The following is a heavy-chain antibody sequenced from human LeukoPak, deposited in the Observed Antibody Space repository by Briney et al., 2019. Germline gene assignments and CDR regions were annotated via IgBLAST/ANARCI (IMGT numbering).Heavy chain of an antibody. CDR2: INHSGST. D-gene: IGHD1-26*01. J-gene: IGHJ4*02. V-gene: IGHV4-34*01. CDR1: GFTFSSYS. CDR3: ARGAKGSFEVISFVDY. Sequence: GSLRLSCAASGFTFSSYSMNWVRQAPGKGLEWIGEINHSGSTNYNPSLKSRVTISVDTSKNQFSLKLSSVTAADTAVYYCARGAKGSFEVISFVDYWGQGTLVTVSS.